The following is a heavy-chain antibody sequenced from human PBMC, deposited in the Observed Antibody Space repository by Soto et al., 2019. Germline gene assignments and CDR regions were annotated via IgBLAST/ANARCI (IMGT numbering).Heavy chain of an antibody. CDR2: IYYSGHT. CDR1: GGSITSGDNY. J-gene: IGHJ5*02. CDR3: ARGARVGATGWFDP. D-gene: IGHD1-26*01. V-gene: IGHV4-30-4*01. Sequence: PSETLSLTCTVSGGSITSGDNYWSWIRQPPGKGLEWIGYIYYSGHTYYNPSLKSRLTISVDTSKNHFSLRLSSVTAADTAVYYCARGARVGATGWFDPWGQGTLVTVSS.